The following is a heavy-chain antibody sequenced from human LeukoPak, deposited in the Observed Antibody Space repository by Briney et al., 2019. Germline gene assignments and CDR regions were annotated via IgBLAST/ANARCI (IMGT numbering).Heavy chain of an antibody. V-gene: IGHV1-2*02. CDR1: GYTFTGYY. CDR2: INPNSGGA. J-gene: IGHJ5*02. CDR3: ARGAPVFPT. D-gene: IGHD3-16*01. Sequence: ASVKVSCKASGYTFTGYYMHWGRQVPGQGLEWMGWINPNSGGATYALKFQGRVTMTRDTSTSTAFLEVSRLTSDDTAVYYCARGAPVFPTWGQGTLVTVSS.